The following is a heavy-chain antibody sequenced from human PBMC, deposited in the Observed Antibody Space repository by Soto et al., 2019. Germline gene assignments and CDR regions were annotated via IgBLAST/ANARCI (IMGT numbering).Heavy chain of an antibody. Sequence: ASVKVSCKVSGYTLTELSMHWVRQAPGKGLEWMGGFDPEDGETIYAQKFQGRVTMTEDTSTDTAYMELSSLRSEDTAVYYCATDRAGIAVAGYYFDYWGQGTLVTVSS. CDR2: FDPEDGET. CDR1: GYTLTELS. V-gene: IGHV1-24*01. D-gene: IGHD6-19*01. CDR3: ATDRAGIAVAGYYFDY. J-gene: IGHJ4*02.